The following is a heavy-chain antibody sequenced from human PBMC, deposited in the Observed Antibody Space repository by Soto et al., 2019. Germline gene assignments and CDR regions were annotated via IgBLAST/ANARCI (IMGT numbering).Heavy chain of an antibody. CDR1: GYIFTNYY. V-gene: IGHV1-46*01. J-gene: IGHJ4*02. D-gene: IGHD6-13*01. CDR3: ARYLAAAAD. Sequence: QVQLVQSGAEVKKPGASVKVSCKASGYIFTNYYIHWVRQAPGQGLEWMAIINPLPTSGSTNYAQKFQGRVTVTRDTSTSTVYLELSSLRSDDTAVYYGARYLAAAADWGQGTLVTVSS. CDR2: INPLPTSGST.